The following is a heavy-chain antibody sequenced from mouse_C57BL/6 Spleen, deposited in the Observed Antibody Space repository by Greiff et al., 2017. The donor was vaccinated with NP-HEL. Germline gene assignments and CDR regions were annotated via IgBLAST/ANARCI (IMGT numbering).Heavy chain of an antibody. D-gene: IGHD1-1*01. CDR1: GYTFTSYW. V-gene: IGHV1-64*01. Sequence: VQLQQPGAELVKPGASVKLSCKASGYTFTSYWMHWMNQRPGQGLEWIGMIHPNSGSTNYNEKFKSKATLTVDKSSSTAYMQLSSLTSEDSAVYYCARENYYGSSYLYYFDYWGQGTTLTVSS. CDR3: ARENYYGSSYLYYFDY. CDR2: IHPNSGST. J-gene: IGHJ2*01.